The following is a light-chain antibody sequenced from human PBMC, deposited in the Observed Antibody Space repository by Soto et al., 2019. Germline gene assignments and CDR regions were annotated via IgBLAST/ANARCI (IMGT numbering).Light chain of an antibody. CDR1: QSVSNN. J-gene: IGKJ4*01. V-gene: IGKV3D-15*01. CDR3: QQYSVWPLT. CDR2: GAS. Sequence: TLSVSPGERAALSCRASQSVSNNLAWYQQKPGQPPRLLIFGASTRATGIPARFSGSGSEAEFALTISTLQSEDFAVYYCQQYSVWPLTFGGGTKVDIK.